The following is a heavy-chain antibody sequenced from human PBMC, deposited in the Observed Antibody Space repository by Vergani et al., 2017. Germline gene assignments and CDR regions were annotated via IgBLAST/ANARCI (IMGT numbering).Heavy chain of an antibody. CDR2: ISASGNA. D-gene: IGHD3-16*01. Sequence: QVQLQASGPGRVKPSQTLSLTCTMSGGPISAGYYFWSWIRQPAGKGLEWLGHISASGNASHSPSLKTRVSMSVDTSKNQFSLTVTPVTAADTAIYFCARRSGGYYGGGKVHPLRTAFDVWGHGTVVTVSS. J-gene: IGHJ3*01. CDR3: ARRSGGYYGGGKVHPLRTAFDV. V-gene: IGHV4-61*02. CDR1: GGPISAGYYF.